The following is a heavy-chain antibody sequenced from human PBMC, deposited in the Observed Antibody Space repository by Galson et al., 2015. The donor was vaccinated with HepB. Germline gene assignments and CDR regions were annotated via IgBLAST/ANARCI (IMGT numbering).Heavy chain of an antibody. V-gene: IGHV1-69*13. D-gene: IGHD5-18*01. CDR1: EGTFSSYA. CDR3: ARAGYSYGQGSYYYYGMDV. Sequence: SVKVSCKASEGTFSSYAISWVRQAPGQGLEWMGGIIPIFGTANYAQKFQGRVTITADESTSTAYMELSSLRSEDTAVYYCARAGYSYGQGSYYYYGMDVWGQGTTVTVSS. J-gene: IGHJ6*02. CDR2: IIPIFGTA.